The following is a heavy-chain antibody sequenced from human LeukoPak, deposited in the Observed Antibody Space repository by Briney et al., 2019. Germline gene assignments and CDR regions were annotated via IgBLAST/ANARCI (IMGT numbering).Heavy chain of an antibody. CDR2: ISGNGGST. J-gene: IGHJ4*02. CDR3: AKDPRGYSYGDFDY. CDR1: GFTFDDYA. Sequence: GRSLRLSCAASGFTFDDYAMHWVRQAPGKGLEWVSAISGNGGSTYYADSVKGRFTISRDNSKNTLYLQMNSLGAEDTAVYYCAKDPRGYSYGDFDYWGQGSLVTVSS. V-gene: IGHV3-23*01. D-gene: IGHD5-18*01.